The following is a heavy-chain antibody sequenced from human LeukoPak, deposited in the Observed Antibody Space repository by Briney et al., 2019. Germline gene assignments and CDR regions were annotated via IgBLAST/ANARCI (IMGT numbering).Heavy chain of an antibody. J-gene: IGHJ4*02. CDR2: IDRGGIST. D-gene: IGHD3-9*01. Sequence: RGSPRVSCAASGFTFGSYAMSWVRQAPGRGLEWVSAIDRGGISTYYADSVEGRFTISRDNAKNILYLQMNSLRVEDTAVYYCARDLDWLLFDYWGQGTLVTVSS. CDR1: GFTFGSYA. V-gene: IGHV3-23*01. CDR3: ARDLDWLLFDY.